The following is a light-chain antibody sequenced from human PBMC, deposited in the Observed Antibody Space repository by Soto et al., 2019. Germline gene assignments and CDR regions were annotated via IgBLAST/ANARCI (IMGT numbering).Light chain of an antibody. J-gene: IGKJ4*01. CDR2: DAS. CDR3: RQRSNSLT. V-gene: IGKV3-11*01. Sequence: DIVLTQSPATLSLSPGERATLSCRASQSVSSDLAWYQQIPGQAPRLLIFDASNWATEIPARFSGSGSGTYFTLTISNLDPEDFAVDYCRQRSNSLTFGGVYKGEI. CDR1: QSVSSD.